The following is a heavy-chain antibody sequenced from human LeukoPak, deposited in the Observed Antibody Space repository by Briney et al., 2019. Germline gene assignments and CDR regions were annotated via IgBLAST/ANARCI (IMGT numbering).Heavy chain of an antibody. V-gene: IGHV3-30-3*01. Sequence: PGGSLRLSCAASGFTFSSYAMHWVRQAPGKGLEWVAVISYDGSNKYYADSVKGRFTISRDNSKNTLYLQMNSLRAEDTAVYYCARDPSGSTSSFDYWGQGTLVTVSS. CDR2: ISYDGSNK. J-gene: IGHJ4*02. CDR1: GFTFSSYA. D-gene: IGHD2-2*01. CDR3: ARDPSGSTSSFDY.